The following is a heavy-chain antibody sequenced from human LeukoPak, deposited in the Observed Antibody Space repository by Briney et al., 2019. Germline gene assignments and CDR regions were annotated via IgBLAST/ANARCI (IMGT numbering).Heavy chain of an antibody. CDR1: GGSFSGYC. J-gene: IGHJ4*02. D-gene: IGHD1-1*01. V-gene: IGHV4-34*01. Sequence: SETLSLTCAVYGGSFSGYCWSWLRQPPGKGLEWIGEINHSGGTNYNPSLKSRVTISVDTSKNQFSLKPSSVTAADTAVYYCARGIQHIDYWGQGTLVTVSS. CDR3: ARGIQHIDY. CDR2: INHSGGT.